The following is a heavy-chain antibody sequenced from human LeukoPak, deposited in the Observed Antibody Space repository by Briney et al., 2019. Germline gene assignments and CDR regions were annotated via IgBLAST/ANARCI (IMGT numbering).Heavy chain of an antibody. CDR3: SRVGNSGGNYFDY. J-gene: IGHJ4*02. V-gene: IGHV5-51*01. CDR2: IYAGDSDT. Sequence: GESLKISCTGSGYSFTSYWIGWVRQMPGKGLEWMGIIYAGDSDTTYSPSFQGQVTISADKSISTASLQWSSLKASDTAMYYCSRVGNSGGNYFDYWGQGTLVTVSS. CDR1: GYSFTSYW. D-gene: IGHD4-23*01.